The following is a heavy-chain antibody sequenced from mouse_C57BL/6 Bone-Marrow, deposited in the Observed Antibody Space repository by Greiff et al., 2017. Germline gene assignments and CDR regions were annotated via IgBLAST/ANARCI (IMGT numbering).Heavy chain of an antibody. CDR2: IRSKSNNYAT. CDR3: VRHEGYDGYYVPFAY. CDR1: GFSFNTYA. D-gene: IGHD2-3*01. Sequence: EVQGVESGGGLVQPKGSLKLSCAASGFSFNTYAMNWVRQAPGKGLEWVARIRSKSNNYATYYADSVKDRFTISRDDSESMLYLQMNNLKTEDTAMYYCVRHEGYDGYYVPFAYWGQGTLVTVSA. V-gene: IGHV10-1*01. J-gene: IGHJ3*01.